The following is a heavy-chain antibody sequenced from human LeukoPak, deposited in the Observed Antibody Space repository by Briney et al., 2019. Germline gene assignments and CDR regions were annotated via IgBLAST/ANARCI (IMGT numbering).Heavy chain of an antibody. CDR3: ATGLRFLEWATRDYYMDV. Sequence: ASVKVSCKVSGYTLTELSMHWVRQAPGKGLEWMGGFDPEDGETIYAQKFQGRVTMTEDTSTDTAYMGLSSLRSEDTAVYYCATGLRFLEWATRDYYMDVWGKGTTVTVSS. CDR1: GYTLTELS. V-gene: IGHV1-24*01. CDR2: FDPEDGET. D-gene: IGHD3-3*01. J-gene: IGHJ6*03.